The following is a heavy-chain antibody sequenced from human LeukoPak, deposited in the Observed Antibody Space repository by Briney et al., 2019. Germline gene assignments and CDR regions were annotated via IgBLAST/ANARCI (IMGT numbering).Heavy chain of an antibody. CDR1: XXTFRXFG. CDR3: ARDRSQHYFDY. V-gene: IGHV3-33*01. J-gene: IGHJ4*02. CDR2: IYYDGSDK. Sequence: XSLRXXXXVXXXTFRXFGMHWVRQAPGKGLEWVAVIYYDGSDKYYVDSVKGRFAVSRDNSKNTLYLQMNNLRVEDTAVYHCARDRSQHYFDYWGQGALVTVSS. D-gene: IGHD5-18*01.